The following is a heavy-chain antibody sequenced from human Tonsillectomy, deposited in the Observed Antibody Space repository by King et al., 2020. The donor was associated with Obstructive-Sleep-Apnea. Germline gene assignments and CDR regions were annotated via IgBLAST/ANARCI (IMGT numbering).Heavy chain of an antibody. CDR2: VSTSSSTT. J-gene: IGHJ6*02. CDR3: AREDPNYYYYGMDV. CDR1: GFTFSSYS. V-gene: IGHV3-48*04. Sequence: EVQLVESGGGLVQPGGSLRLSCPHSGFTFSSYSIHWVRQAPGNGLEWVSCVSTSSSTTFDADSAKGRFTISRDNAKNSLYLQMNSLRAEDTAVYYCAREDPNYYYYGMDVWGQGTTVTVFS.